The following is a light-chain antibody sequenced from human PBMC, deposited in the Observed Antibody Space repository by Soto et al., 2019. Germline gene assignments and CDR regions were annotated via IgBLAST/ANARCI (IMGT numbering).Light chain of an antibody. CDR2: KAS. CDR1: QTISSW. J-gene: IGKJ1*01. Sequence: DIQMTQSPSTLSGSVGDRVTITCRASQTISSWLAWYQQKPGKAPKLLIYKASTLKSGVPSRFSGSGSGTDFTLTISRLQPDDFATYYCQHSNSYSEAFGQGTKVELK. V-gene: IGKV1-5*03. CDR3: QHSNSYSEA.